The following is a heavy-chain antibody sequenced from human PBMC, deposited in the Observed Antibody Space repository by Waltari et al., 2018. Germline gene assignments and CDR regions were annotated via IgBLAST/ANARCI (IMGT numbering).Heavy chain of an antibody. CDR1: GFTSVTHA. D-gene: IGHD1-20*01. CDR2: ISAMGAT. V-gene: IGHV3-23*01. CDR3: AKPFYNWDDPLHS. Sequence: EVQLLESGGGLVQPGGSLRLSCQASGFTSVTHAINWVRQAPGKGLGWFSSISAMGATYYADSVRGRFTISRDYSDNTVYLQMDSLRADDTAVYFCAKPFYNWDDPLHSWGQGTPVTVSS. J-gene: IGHJ1*01.